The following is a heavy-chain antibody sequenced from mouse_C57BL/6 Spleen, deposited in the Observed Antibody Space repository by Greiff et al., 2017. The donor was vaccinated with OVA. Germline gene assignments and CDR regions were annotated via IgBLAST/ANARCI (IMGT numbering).Heavy chain of an antibody. Sequence: QVQLQQPGAELVKPGASVKLSCKASGYTFTSYWMHWVKQRPGQGLEWIGMIHPNRGSTNYNEKFKSKATLTVDKSSSTAYMQLSSLTSEDSAVEYCARGDGSYAMDDWGQGTSVTVSS. D-gene: IGHD3-3*01. V-gene: IGHV1-64*01. CDR3: ARGDGSYAMDD. CDR1: GYTFTSYW. CDR2: IHPNRGST. J-gene: IGHJ4*01.